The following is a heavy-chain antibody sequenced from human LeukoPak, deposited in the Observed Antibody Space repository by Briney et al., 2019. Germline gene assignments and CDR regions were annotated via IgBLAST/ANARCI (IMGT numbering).Heavy chain of an antibody. CDR3: VGYSYGRETFDY. CDR2: IYYSGST. J-gene: IGHJ4*02. D-gene: IGHD5-18*01. Sequence: SQTLSLTCTVSGGSISSSSYYWGWIRQPPGKGLEWIGRIYYSGSTYYNPSLKSRVAISIATSKNQFSLKLSSVTAADTAVFYCVGYSYGRETFDYWGQGTLVTVSS. CDR1: GGSISSSSYY. V-gene: IGHV4-39*01.